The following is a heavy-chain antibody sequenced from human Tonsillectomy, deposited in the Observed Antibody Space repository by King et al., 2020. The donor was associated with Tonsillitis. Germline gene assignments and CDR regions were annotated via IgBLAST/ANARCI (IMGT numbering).Heavy chain of an antibody. V-gene: IGHV3-9*01. CDR3: AARRDCSSTRCYDCHHFRMEV. CDR2: ITWNSGSI. CDR1: GFPFDDYA. D-gene: IGHD2-2*01. J-gene: IGHJ6*02. Sequence: VQLVESGGGLVQPGRSLRLSCAASGFPFDDYAMHWVRQAPGKGLEWVSGITWNSGSIGYADSVKGRFTISRDNAKNSLYLQMNSLRAEDTALYYCAARRDCSSTRCYDCHHFRMEVWGQGTTVTVPS.